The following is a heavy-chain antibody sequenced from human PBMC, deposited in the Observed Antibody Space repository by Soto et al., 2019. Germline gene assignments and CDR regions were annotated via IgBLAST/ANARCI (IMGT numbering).Heavy chain of an antibody. J-gene: IGHJ6*02. CDR3: TGITWFRGMDV. Sequence: SQTLSLTCVISGDSVSSNSAGWNWIRQSPSRGVEGLGRAYYKSKWNKDYALSVKSRITINPDTSKNQFSLHLYSVTHEDTAVYYCTGITWFRGMDVWGQATPVPVSS. CDR1: GDSVSSNSAG. D-gene: IGHD3-10*01. CDR2: AYYKSKWNK. V-gene: IGHV6-1*01.